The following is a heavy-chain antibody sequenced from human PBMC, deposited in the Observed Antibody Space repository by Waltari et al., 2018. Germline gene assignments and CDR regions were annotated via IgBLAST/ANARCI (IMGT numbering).Heavy chain of an antibody. J-gene: IGHJ4*02. V-gene: IGHV4-39*01. CDR3: ARHNNGWHYDILTAYYNL. CDR2: IYYSGST. D-gene: IGHD3-9*01. CDR1: GGSISTSAFP. Sequence: QMQLQESGPGLVKPSETLSLTCSVFGGSISTSAFPRGWHRQPPGAGLEWLGSIYYSGSTYYSPSLKSRVTISIAPSKNQFSLKMESLTAADTAVYYCARHNNGWHYDILTAYYNLWGQGTRVLVSS.